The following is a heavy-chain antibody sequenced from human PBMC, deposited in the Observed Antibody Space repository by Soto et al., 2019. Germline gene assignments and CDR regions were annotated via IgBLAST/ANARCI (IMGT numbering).Heavy chain of an antibody. CDR1: GFTFSSYT. CDR2: ISSSSSYI. V-gene: IGHV3-21*01. J-gene: IGHJ4*02. Sequence: EVQLMESGGGLXXXGXSXRLSCAASGFTFSSYTMIWVRQAPGKGLEWVSSISSSSSYIYYADSVKGRFTISRDNAKNSLYLQMNSLRAEDTAVYYCARFGYTTEAHWGQGTLVTVSS. CDR3: ARFGYTTEAH. D-gene: IGHD5-12*01.